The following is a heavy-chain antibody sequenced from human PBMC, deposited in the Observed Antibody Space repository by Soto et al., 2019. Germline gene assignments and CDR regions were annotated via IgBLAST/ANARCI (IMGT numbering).Heavy chain of an antibody. CDR2: INPNSGGT. J-gene: IGHJ5*02. Sequence: ASVKVSCKASGYTFTGYYMHWVRQAPGQGLEWMGWINPNSGGTNYAQKFQGRVTMTRDTSISTAYMELSRLRSDDTAVYYCARSNQLLFRWFAHWGQGTLGTVS. CDR1: GYTFTGYY. CDR3: ARSNQLLFRWFAH. V-gene: IGHV1-2*02. D-gene: IGHD2-2*01.